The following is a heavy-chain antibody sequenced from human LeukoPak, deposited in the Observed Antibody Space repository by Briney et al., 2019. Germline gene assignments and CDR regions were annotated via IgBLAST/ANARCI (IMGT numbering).Heavy chain of an antibody. D-gene: IGHD3-10*01. CDR3: ARVGGITLALAPSPFPDYNYYYMDV. CDR2: MNPNSGNT. V-gene: IGHV1-8*01. Sequence: ASVKVSCKASGYTFTSYDINWVRQATGQGLEWMGWMNPNSGNTGYAQKFQGRVTMTRNTSINTAYMELSSLRSEDTAVYYCARVGGITLALAPSPFPDYNYYYMDVWGKGTTVTVSS. CDR1: GYTFTSYD. J-gene: IGHJ6*03.